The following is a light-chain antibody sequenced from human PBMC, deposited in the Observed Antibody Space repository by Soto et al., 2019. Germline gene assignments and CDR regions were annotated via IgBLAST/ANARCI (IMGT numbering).Light chain of an antibody. CDR2: QAS. V-gene: IGKV1-5*03. CDR1: QSISVG. CDR3: QQYGSSGT. J-gene: IGKJ1*01. Sequence: CLSSQSISVGLAWYQQKAGKAPNLLIYQASRLESGVPSRFSGCGSETEFTLTIRGLKPGDSATYYCQQYGSSGTFGQGTKVDIK.